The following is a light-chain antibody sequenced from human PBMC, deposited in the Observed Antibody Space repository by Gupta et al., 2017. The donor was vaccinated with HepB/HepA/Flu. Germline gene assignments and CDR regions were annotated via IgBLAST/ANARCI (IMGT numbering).Light chain of an antibody. CDR1: SSDVGGYKY. V-gene: IGLV2-8*01. Sequence: SALPQPPSASVSPGQSVTISCTGTSSDVGGYKYVSWFQHHPGRAPKLLIFEVYNRPSGVPARFSGSKSGNTASLTVSGLQPEEEADYYCASHASGDIVLFGGGTKLTVL. CDR2: EVY. CDR3: ASHASGDIVL. J-gene: IGLJ2*01.